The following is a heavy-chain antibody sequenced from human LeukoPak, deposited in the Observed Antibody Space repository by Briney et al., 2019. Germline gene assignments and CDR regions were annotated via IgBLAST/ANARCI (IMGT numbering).Heavy chain of an antibody. J-gene: IGHJ4*02. V-gene: IGHV3-7*01. D-gene: IGHD3-22*01. CDR1: GFSFSTYS. Sequence: GESLRLSCAASGFSFSTYSMSWVRQAPGKGLEWVANINQDGTERYYVDSVKGRFTVSRDYAKNSLYLQMNSLRAEDTAVYYCARGSVYYDSSGYHDYWGQGTLVTVSS. CDR3: ARGSVYYDSSGYHDY. CDR2: INQDGTER.